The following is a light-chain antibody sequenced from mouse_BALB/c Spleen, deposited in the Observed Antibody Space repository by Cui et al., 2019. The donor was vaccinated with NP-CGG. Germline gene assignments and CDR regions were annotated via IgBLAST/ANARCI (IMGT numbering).Light chain of an antibody. J-gene: IGLJ1*01. CDR2: GTN. V-gene: IGLV1*01. Sequence: QAVVTQESALTTSPGETVTLTCRSSTGAVTTSNYANWVQEKPDHLFTVLIGGTNNRAAGVPARFSGSLIGYKAALTITGTQTEDEAIYFCALWYSNHWVFGGGTKLTVL. CDR1: TGAVTTSNY. CDR3: ALWYSNHWV.